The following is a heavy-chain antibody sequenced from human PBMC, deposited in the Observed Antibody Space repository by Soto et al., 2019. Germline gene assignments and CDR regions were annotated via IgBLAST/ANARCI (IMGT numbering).Heavy chain of an antibody. V-gene: IGHV4-38-2*01. Sequence: SETLSLTCSVSGYSISRGYYWGWIRQFPGQDLEWLGSVFHGVNTYDNRSLKSPVTISLDTSKNQFSLRLASVTAADTALYYCGRTTVITARVYFGYSGQGIL. CDR1: GYSISRGYY. CDR3: GRTTVITARVYFGY. D-gene: IGHD4-17*01. J-gene: IGHJ4*02. CDR2: VFHGVNT.